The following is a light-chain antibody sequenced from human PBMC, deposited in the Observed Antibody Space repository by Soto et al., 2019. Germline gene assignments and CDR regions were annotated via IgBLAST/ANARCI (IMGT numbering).Light chain of an antibody. Sequence: QSVLTQPASVSGSPGQSITISCTGTSSDVGGYNYVSWYQRHPGKAPKLMIYEVSNRPSGVSNRFSGSKSGNTASLTVSGLQAEDEADYYCSSYTSSSTLVFGTATKVTVL. J-gene: IGLJ1*01. V-gene: IGLV2-14*01. CDR2: EVS. CDR3: SSYTSSSTLV. CDR1: SSDVGGYNY.